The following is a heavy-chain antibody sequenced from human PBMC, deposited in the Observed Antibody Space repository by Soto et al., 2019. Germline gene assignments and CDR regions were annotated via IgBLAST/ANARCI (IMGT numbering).Heavy chain of an antibody. V-gene: IGHV3-23*01. CDR3: AKPAESGWYRSGAEYFQH. D-gene: IGHD6-19*01. Sequence: GGSLRLSCAASGFTFSSYAMSWVRQAPGKGLEWVSAISGSGGSTYYADSVKGRFTISRDNSKNTLYLQMNSLRAEDTAVYYCAKPAESGWYRSGAEYFQHWGQGTLVTVSS. CDR1: GFTFSSYA. J-gene: IGHJ1*01. CDR2: ISGSGGST.